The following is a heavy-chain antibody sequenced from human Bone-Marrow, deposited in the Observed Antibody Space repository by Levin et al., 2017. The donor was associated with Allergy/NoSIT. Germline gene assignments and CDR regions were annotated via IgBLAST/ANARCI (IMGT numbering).Heavy chain of an antibody. CDR1: GGSFSGYY. CDR3: GGWSYGDPILTFDY. J-gene: IGHJ4*02. V-gene: IGHV4-34*01. D-gene: IGHD4-17*01. CDR2: INHSGST. Sequence: SETLSLTCAVYGGSFSGYYWSWIRQPPGKGLEWIGEINHSGSTNYNPSLKSRVTISVDTSKNQFSLKLSSVTAADTAVYYLGGWSYGDPILTFDYWGQGTLVTVSS.